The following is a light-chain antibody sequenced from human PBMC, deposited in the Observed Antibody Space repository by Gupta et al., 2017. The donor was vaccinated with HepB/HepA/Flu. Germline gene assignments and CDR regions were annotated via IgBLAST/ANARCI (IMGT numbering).Light chain of an antibody. J-gene: IGLJ3*02. V-gene: IGLV2-11*01. CDR2: DGT. Sequence: QSALTQPRPVSGSPGQSVTISCTATSYYVATYNFVYWYPQHPSKVPILMIYDGTKRPSGVPDRFSGSKAGSTASLTISGREAEDEAEYYCCSYAGYNNWVFGGGTKVTVL. CDR3: CSYAGYNNWV. CDR1: SYYVATYNF.